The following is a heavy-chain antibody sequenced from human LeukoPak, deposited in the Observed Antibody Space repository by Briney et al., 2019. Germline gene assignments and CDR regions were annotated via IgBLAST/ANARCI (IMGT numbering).Heavy chain of an antibody. Sequence: ASVKVSCKASGYTFTSYDINWVRQATGQGLEWIGWMNPNSGNPDYAQKFQGRVTITRNTSISPAYMELSRLRSEDADVYYCSSAWRVRTGRCCYYYMDVWGKGTTVTVSS. D-gene: IGHD3-10*01. CDR1: GYTFTSYD. CDR3: SSAWRVRTGRCCYYYMDV. V-gene: IGHV1-8*03. J-gene: IGHJ6*03. CDR2: MNPNSGNP.